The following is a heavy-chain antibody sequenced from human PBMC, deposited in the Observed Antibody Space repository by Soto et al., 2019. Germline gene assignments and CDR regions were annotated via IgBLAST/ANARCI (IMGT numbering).Heavy chain of an antibody. D-gene: IGHD2-21*02. Sequence: QVQLVQSGAEEKKPGASVKVSCKASGYTFTSYAMPWVRKDPGQRLEWMGWINAGNGNTKYSQEFQGRVTITRHTSASTAYIELSSLRSEDTAGDYCARSNAVVTALDYWGQGTLVTVSS. CDR3: ARSNAVVTALDY. J-gene: IGHJ4*02. CDR2: INAGNGNT. V-gene: IGHV1-3*05. CDR1: GYTFTSYA.